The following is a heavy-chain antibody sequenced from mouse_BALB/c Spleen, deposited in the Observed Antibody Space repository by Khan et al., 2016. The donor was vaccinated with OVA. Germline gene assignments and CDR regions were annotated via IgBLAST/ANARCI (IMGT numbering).Heavy chain of an antibody. D-gene: IGHD2-3*01. CDR3: ARGRDD. V-gene: IGHV3-2*02. J-gene: IGHJ3*01. Sequence: EVELVESGPGLVKPSQSLSLTCTVTGYSITSDYAWNWIRQFPGNRLEWMGYISYSGSTSYTPSLKRRISITRDTSKNQFFLQLNSVTAEDTATYYCARGRDDWGQGTLVTISA. CDR1: GYSITSDYA. CDR2: ISYSGST.